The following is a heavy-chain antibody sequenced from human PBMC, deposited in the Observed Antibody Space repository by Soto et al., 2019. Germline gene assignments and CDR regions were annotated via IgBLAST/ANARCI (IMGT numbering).Heavy chain of an antibody. CDR1: GFTFSRYS. CDR2: ISSASTYI. CDR3: SRVDSNGYHYPPSGFDP. Sequence: EVQLVESGGGLVKPGGSLRLSCTASGFTFSRYSMIWVRQAPWKGLEWVSSISSASTYIFDADSLKGRFIISRDNSKNSLYLQMNSMRDEDTAVYYCSRVDSNGYHYPPSGFDPWGKGTLVTVSS. J-gene: IGHJ5*02. D-gene: IGHD3-22*01. V-gene: IGHV3-21*01.